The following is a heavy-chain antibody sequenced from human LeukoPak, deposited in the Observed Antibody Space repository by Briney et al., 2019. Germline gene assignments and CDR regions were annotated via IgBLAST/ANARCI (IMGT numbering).Heavy chain of an antibody. CDR2: IYYNGST. Sequence: SETLSLTCTVSGGSISSYYWSWIRQPPGKGLEWIGYIYYNGSTNYNPSLKSRVTISVDTSKNQFSLKLSSVTAADTAVYYCASLVVPAAQFDYWGQGTLVTVSS. CDR3: ASLVVPAAQFDY. D-gene: IGHD2-2*01. CDR1: GGSISSYY. V-gene: IGHV4-59*01. J-gene: IGHJ4*02.